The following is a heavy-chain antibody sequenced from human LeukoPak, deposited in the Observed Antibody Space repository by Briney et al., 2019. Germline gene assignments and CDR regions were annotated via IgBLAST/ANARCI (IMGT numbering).Heavy chain of an antibody. J-gene: IGHJ1*01. D-gene: IGHD2-15*01. CDR2: INSDGSST. CDR1: GFTFSSYW. CDR3: ARDGYCSGGGCYLHQEYFQH. V-gene: IGHV3-74*01. Sequence: PGGSLRLSCAASGFTFSSYWMHWVRQAPGKGLVWVSRINSDGSSTSYADSVKGRFTISRDNAKNTLYLQMTSLRAEDTAVYCCARDGYCSGGGCYLHQEYFQHWGQGTLVTVSS.